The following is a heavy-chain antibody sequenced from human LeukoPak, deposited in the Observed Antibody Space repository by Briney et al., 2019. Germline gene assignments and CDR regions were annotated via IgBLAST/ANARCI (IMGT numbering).Heavy chain of an antibody. CDR2: IYYSGST. J-gene: IGHJ4*02. V-gene: IGHV4-59*11. D-gene: IGHD6-19*01. CDR3: ARDPYSSGWVDY. Sequence: SETLSLTCTVSGDSISSHYWSWIRQPPGKGLEWIGYIYYSGSTNYNPSLKSRVTISVDTSKNQFSLKLSSVTAADTAVYYCARDPYSSGWVDYWGQGTLVTVSS. CDR1: GDSISSHY.